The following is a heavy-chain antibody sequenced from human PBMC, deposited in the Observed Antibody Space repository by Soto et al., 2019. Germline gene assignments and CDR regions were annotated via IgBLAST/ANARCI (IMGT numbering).Heavy chain of an antibody. D-gene: IGHD2-2*01. CDR3: ARLDCSSTSCLYDFDY. Sequence: PSETLSLTCTVSGGSISSSSYYWGWIRQPPGKGLEWIGSIYYSGSTYYNPSLKSRVTISVDTSKNQFSLKLSSVTAADTAVYYCARLDCSSTSCLYDFDYWGQGTLVTVSS. V-gene: IGHV4-39*01. CDR2: IYYSGST. CDR1: GGSISSSSYY. J-gene: IGHJ4*02.